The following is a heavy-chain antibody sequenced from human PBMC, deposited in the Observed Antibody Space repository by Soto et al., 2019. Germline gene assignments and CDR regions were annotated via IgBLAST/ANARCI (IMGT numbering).Heavy chain of an antibody. CDR1: GGSISSYY. CDR3: AREHSSSWYDWFDP. J-gene: IGHJ5*02. D-gene: IGHD6-13*01. CDR2: MYYSGST. Sequence: SETLSLTCTVSGGSISSYYWNWIRQSPGKGLEWIGYMYYSGSTKYNPSLKSRVTISVDTSKNQFSLQLSSVTAADTAVYYCAREHSSSWYDWFDPWGQGSLVTVSS. V-gene: IGHV4-59*01.